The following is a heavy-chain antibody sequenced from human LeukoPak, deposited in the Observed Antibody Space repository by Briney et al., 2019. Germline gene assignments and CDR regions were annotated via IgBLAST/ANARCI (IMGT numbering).Heavy chain of an antibody. V-gene: IGHV4-61*02. Sequence: SQTLSLTCTVSGGSISSGSYYWSWIRQPAGKGLEWIVRIYTSGSTNYNPSLKSRVTISVDTSKNQFSLKLSSVTAADTAVYYCARVSSGLYYYYYIDVWGKGTRVSVSS. D-gene: IGHD3-22*01. CDR3: ARVSSGLYYYYYIDV. CDR1: GGSISSGSYY. J-gene: IGHJ6*03. CDR2: IYTSGST.